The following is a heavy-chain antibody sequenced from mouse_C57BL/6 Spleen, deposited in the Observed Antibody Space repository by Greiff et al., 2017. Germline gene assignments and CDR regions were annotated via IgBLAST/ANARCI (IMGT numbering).Heavy chain of an antibody. D-gene: IGHD1-1*01. J-gene: IGHJ4*01. Sequence: EVQGVESGGGLVKPGGSLKLSCAASGFTFSDYGMHWVRQAPEKGLEWVAYISSGSSTIYYADTVKGRFTISRDNAKNTLFLQMTSLRSEDTAMYYCASPYYYGSSYDYYAMDYWGQGTSVTVSS. V-gene: IGHV5-17*01. CDR2: ISSGSSTI. CDR3: ASPYYYGSSYDYYAMDY. CDR1: GFTFSDYG.